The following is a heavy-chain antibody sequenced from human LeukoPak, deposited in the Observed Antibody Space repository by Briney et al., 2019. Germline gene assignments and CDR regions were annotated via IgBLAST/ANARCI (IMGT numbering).Heavy chain of an antibody. CDR1: GGTFSSYA. D-gene: IGHD4-17*01. CDR2: IIPIFGTA. Sequence: ASVKVSCKASGGTFSSYAISCVRQAPGQGLERMGGIIPIFGTANYAQKFQGRVTITADESTSTSYMELSSLRSEDTAVYYCASPSTVTTRHYFEYWGQGTLVTVSS. CDR3: ASPSTVTTRHYFEY. V-gene: IGHV1-69*13. J-gene: IGHJ4*02.